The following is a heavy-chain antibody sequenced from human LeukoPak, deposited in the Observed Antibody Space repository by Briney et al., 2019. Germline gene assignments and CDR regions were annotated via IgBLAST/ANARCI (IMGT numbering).Heavy chain of an antibody. V-gene: IGHV3-30*19. Sequence: GGSLRLSCAASGFTFSSYGMHWVRQAPGKGLEWVAVIWYDGSNKYYADSVKGRFTISRDNSKNTLYLQMNSLRAEDTAVYYCARDINTMIVVVMPGGMDVWGQGTTVTVSS. CDR3: ARDINTMIVVVMPGGMDV. CDR2: IWYDGSNK. CDR1: GFTFSSYG. J-gene: IGHJ6*02. D-gene: IGHD3-22*01.